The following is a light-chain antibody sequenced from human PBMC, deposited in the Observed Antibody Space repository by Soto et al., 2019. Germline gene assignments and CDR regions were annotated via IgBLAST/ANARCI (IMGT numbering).Light chain of an antibody. CDR1: STDVSGYNY. Sequence: QSALTQPASVSGSPGQSITISCTGTSTDVSGYNYVSWYQQHPGKAPRLIIYDVSNRPSGVSNRFSGSKSGNTASLTISGLQAEDEADYYCTSYTSTSALEVLGGGTKLTVL. V-gene: IGLV2-14*01. CDR3: TSYTSTSALEV. J-gene: IGLJ2*01. CDR2: DVS.